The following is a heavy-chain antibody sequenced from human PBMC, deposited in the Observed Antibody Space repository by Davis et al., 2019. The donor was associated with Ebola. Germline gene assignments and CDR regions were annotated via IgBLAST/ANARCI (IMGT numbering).Heavy chain of an antibody. V-gene: IGHV1-69*13. CDR2: IIPILDTP. CDR1: GGSFSSHP. D-gene: IGHD3-9*01. CDR3: ARDFDGGNYYFDY. J-gene: IGHJ4*02. Sequence: SVKVSCKTSGGSFSSHPISWVRQAPRQGLEWMGGIIPILDTPHYAQKFQGRIAITADASTSTAYMELSSLRSEDTATYFCARDFDGGNYYFDYWGPGTPVTVSS.